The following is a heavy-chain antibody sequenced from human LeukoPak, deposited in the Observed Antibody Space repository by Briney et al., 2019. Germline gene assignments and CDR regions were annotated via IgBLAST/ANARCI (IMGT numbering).Heavy chain of an antibody. CDR2: ISSSSSTI. V-gene: IGHV3-48*01. Sequence: GGSLRLSCVGSEFTFSSYNMTWVRQVPGKGLEWVSYISSSSSTIYYADSVKGRFTISRDNAKNSLYLQMNSLRAEDTAVYYCARGQLAGDYWGQGTLVTVSS. J-gene: IGHJ4*02. D-gene: IGHD6-6*01. CDR1: EFTFSSYN. CDR3: ARGQLAGDY.